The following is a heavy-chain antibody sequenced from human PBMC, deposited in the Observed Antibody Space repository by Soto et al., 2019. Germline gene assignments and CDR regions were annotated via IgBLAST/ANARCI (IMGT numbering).Heavy chain of an antibody. J-gene: IGHJ4*02. D-gene: IGHD2-15*01. Sequence: SETLSLTCTVSGGSISSSSYYWGWIRQPPGKGLEWIGSIYYSGSTYYNPSLKSRVTISVDTSKNQFSLKLSSVTAADTAVYHCARQPYCSGGSCYVSRPPYYFDYWGQGTLVTVSS. CDR3: ARQPYCSGGSCYVSRPPYYFDY. CDR1: GGSISSSSYY. CDR2: IYYSGST. V-gene: IGHV4-39*01.